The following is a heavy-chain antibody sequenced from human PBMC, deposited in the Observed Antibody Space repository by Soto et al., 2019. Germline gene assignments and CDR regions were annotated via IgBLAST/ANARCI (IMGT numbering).Heavy chain of an antibody. Sequence: EVQLVESGGGVIQPGGSLRLSCGASGFTVRSHDMSWVRQAPGKGLEWVSHIYSGGSIYYADSVRGRFTISRDNSNNTVYLQMNGLRGEDTAVYYCVRDRVFYRMDVWGQGTTVTVSS. CDR3: VRDRVFYRMDV. CDR2: IYSGGSI. CDR1: GFTVRSHD. V-gene: IGHV3-53*01. J-gene: IGHJ6*02.